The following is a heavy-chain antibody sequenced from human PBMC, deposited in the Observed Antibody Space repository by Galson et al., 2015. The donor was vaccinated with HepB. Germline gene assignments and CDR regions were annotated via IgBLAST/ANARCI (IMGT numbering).Heavy chain of an antibody. CDR2: ISSSSSYI. V-gene: IGHV3-21*01. CDR3: ARVGAQYYYYYGMDV. CDR1: GFTFSSYS. J-gene: IGHJ6*02. D-gene: IGHD1-26*01. Sequence: SLRLSCAASGFTFSSYSMNWVRQAPGKGLEWVSSISSSSSYIYYADSVKGRFTISRDNAKNSLYLQMNSLRAEDTAVYYCARVGAQYYYYYGMDVWGQGTTVTVSS.